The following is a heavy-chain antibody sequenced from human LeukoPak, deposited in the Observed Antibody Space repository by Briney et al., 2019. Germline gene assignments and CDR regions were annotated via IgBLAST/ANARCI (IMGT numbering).Heavy chain of an antibody. D-gene: IGHD2-2*01. CDR2: ISGSGGST. J-gene: IGHJ6*02. CDR3: ARDRNPGYCSSTSCHRYYYYYGMDV. Sequence: GGSLRLSCAASGFTFSSYAMSWVRQAPGKGLEWVSAISGSGGSTYYADSVKGRFTISRDNSKNTLYLQMNSLRAEDTAVYYCARDRNPGYCSSTSCHRYYYYYGMDVWGQGTTVTVSS. V-gene: IGHV3-23*01. CDR1: GFTFSSYA.